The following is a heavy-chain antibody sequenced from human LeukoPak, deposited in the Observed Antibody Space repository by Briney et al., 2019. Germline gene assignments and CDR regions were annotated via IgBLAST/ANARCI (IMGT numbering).Heavy chain of an antibody. CDR3: ATRRYGDYGGLDY. V-gene: IGHV1-3*01. D-gene: IGHD4-17*01. CDR1: GYTFTSYG. Sequence: ASVKVSCKASGYTFTSYGISWVRQAPGQRLEWMGWINAGNGNTKYSQKFQGRVTITRDTSASTAYMELSSLRSEDTAVYYCATRRYGDYGGLDYWGQVTLVTVSS. J-gene: IGHJ4*02. CDR2: INAGNGNT.